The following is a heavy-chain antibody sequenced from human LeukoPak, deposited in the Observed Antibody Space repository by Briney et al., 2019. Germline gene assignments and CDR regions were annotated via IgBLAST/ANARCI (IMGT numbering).Heavy chain of an antibody. J-gene: IGHJ4*02. CDR3: ARAPVGGPLRFFDY. CDR1: GYTFTGHY. V-gene: IGHV1-2*02. D-gene: IGHD3-3*01. CDR2: IHPNSGGT. Sequence: GASVKVPCTASGYTFTGHYIHWVRQAPGQGLEWMGWIHPNSGGTNFAQKFQGRVTMTRDSSISTAYMEVSSLRSDDTAVYYCARAPVGGPLRFFDYWGQGTLVTVSS.